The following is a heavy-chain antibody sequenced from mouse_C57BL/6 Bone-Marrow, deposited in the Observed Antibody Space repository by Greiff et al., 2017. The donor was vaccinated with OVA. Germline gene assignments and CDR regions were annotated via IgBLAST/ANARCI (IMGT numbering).Heavy chain of an antibody. CDR2: INYDGSST. CDR3: ARDDWFAY. CDR1: GFTFSDYY. Sequence: EVKLVESEGGLVQPGSSMKLSCTASGFTFSDYYMAWVRQVPEKGLEWVANINYDGSSTYYLDSLKSRFIISRDNAKSILYLQMSSLKSEDTATYYCARDDWFAYWGQGTLVTVSA. J-gene: IGHJ3*01. V-gene: IGHV5-16*01.